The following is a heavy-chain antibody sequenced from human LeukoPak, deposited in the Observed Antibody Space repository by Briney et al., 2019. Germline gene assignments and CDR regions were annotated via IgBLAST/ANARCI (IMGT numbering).Heavy chain of an antibody. V-gene: IGHV3-33*01. D-gene: IGHD6-13*01. CDR1: GFTFSSYG. Sequence: PGGSLRLSCAASGFTFSSYGMHWVRQAPGKGLEWVAVIWYDGSNKYYADSVKGRFTISRDNSKNTLYLQMNSLRAEDTAVYYCARDMRGRGQRLVLRYYFDYWGQGTLVTVSS. J-gene: IGHJ4*02. CDR3: ARDMRGRGQRLVLRYYFDY. CDR2: IWYDGSNK.